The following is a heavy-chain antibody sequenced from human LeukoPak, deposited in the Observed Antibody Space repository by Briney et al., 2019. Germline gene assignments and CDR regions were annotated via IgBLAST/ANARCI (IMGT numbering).Heavy chain of an antibody. Sequence: PGGSLRLSCAASGFTFSSYAMSWVRQAPGKGLEWVSSISGSGSSTYYADSVKGRFTISRDNSENTLYLQMNSLRAEDTAVYYCAKDLPFLEWLLGTRKDYCYYYGMDVWGQGTTVTVSS. D-gene: IGHD3-3*02. CDR1: GFTFSSYA. CDR3: AKDLPFLEWLLGTRKDYCYYYGMDV. CDR2: ISGSGSST. J-gene: IGHJ6*02. V-gene: IGHV3-23*01.